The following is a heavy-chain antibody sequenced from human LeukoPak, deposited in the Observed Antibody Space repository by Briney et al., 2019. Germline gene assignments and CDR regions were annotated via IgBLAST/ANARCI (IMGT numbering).Heavy chain of an antibody. CDR2: IYHSGST. CDR1: GGSISSSSYY. Sequence: PSETLSLTCTVSGGSISSSSYYWGWIRQPPGKGLEWIGSIYHSGSTYYNPSLKSRVTISVDTSKNQFSLKLSSVTAADTAVYYCARVARPETLWLLPTPPLYYFDYWGQGTLVTVSS. J-gene: IGHJ4*02. D-gene: IGHD3-22*01. V-gene: IGHV4-39*07. CDR3: ARVARPETLWLLPTPPLYYFDY.